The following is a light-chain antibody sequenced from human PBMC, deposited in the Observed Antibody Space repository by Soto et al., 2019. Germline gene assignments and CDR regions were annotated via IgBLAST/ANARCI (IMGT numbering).Light chain of an antibody. Sequence: QSALTQPASVSGSPGQSITISCTGTSSDVGGYNYVSWYQQHPGKAPKLMIYDVSNRPSWVSNRFSGSKSGNTGSLTISGLQAEDEDDYYCSSYTSSSTVVFGGGTKLTVL. CDR1: SSDVGGYNY. V-gene: IGLV2-14*01. CDR3: SSYTSSSTVV. J-gene: IGLJ2*01. CDR2: DVS.